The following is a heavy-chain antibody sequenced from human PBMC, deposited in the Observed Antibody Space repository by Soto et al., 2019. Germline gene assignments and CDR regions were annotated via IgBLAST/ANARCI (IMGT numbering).Heavy chain of an antibody. Sequence: SETLSLTCTVSGGSISSSSYFWGWIRQPPGKGLEWIGSIYYSGSTYYNPSLKSRVTVSVDTSKNQFSLKLSSVTAADTAVYYCARHPSDFWFDPWGQGALVTVS. CDR1: GGSISSSSYF. CDR3: ARHPSDFWFDP. V-gene: IGHV4-39*01. CDR2: IYYSGST. J-gene: IGHJ5*02. D-gene: IGHD2-21*02.